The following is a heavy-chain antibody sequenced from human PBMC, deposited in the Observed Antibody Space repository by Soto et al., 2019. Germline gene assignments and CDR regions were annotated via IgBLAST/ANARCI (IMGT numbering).Heavy chain of an antibody. D-gene: IGHD3-10*01. CDR2: IYPGDSDT. CDR1: GYRFASYW. Sequence: GESLKISCKGSGYRFASYWIAWVRQVPGRGLEWMGIIYPGDSDTKYSPSFQGLVTMSVDKSTSTAYLQWNSLEAADTAVYYCARQGSSGYYYYGMDVWGQGTTVTVSS. V-gene: IGHV5-51*01. J-gene: IGHJ6*02. CDR3: ARQGSSGYYYYGMDV.